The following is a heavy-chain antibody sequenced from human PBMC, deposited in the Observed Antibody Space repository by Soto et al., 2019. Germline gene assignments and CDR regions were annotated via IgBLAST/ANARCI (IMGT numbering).Heavy chain of an antibody. Sequence: SETLSLTCSVSGGSISSGYYYWSWIRQPPGKGLEWIGNIYYSGNTYYNPSLKSRLIISIDTSKNQFSPKVGSVTAAATAVYYWASSSLYGMDVWGQGTTVTVSS. J-gene: IGHJ6*02. CDR3: ASSSLYGMDV. CDR1: GGSISSGYYY. CDR2: IYYSGNT. V-gene: IGHV4-30-4*01.